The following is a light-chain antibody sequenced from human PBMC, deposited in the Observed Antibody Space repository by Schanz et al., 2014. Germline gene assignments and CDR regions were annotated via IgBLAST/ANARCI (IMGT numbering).Light chain of an antibody. CDR1: SSDVGGYNF. V-gene: IGLV2-8*01. CDR3: SSYAGSNIL. Sequence: QSVLTQPASVSGSPGQSITISCTGTSSDVGGYNFVSWYQQHPGKAPKLMIHDVSNRPSGVPDRFSGSKSGNTASLTVSGLQAEDEADYYCSSYAGSNILFGGGTKLTVL. CDR2: DVS. J-gene: IGLJ3*02.